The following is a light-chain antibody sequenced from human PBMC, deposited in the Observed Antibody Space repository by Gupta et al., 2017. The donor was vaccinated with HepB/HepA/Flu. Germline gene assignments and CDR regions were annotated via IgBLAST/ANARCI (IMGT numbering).Light chain of an antibody. V-gene: IGKV3D-20*01. Sequence: DIVLTQSPATLSLSPGERATLSCGASESVRSRYLAWYQQKPGRAPRLLMYDASKRATGIPDRFSGSGSGTDFTLTISRLEPEDFAVYYCQQDGSSPITFGAGTKVEIK. CDR2: DAS. CDR3: QQDGSSPIT. CDR1: ESVRSRY. J-gene: IGKJ4*02.